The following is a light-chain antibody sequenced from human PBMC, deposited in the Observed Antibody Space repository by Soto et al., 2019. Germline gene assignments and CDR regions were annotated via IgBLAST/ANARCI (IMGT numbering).Light chain of an antibody. V-gene: IGKV3-20*01. Sequence: EIGLTQSPGTLSLSPGERATLSCRASQSVSSSYLAWYQQKPGQAPRLLIYGASSRATGIPDRFSGSGSGTDFTLTISRLETEDFAVYYCQQYGSSQITFGQGTRLEIK. CDR3: QQYGSSQIT. CDR1: QSVSSSY. CDR2: GAS. J-gene: IGKJ5*01.